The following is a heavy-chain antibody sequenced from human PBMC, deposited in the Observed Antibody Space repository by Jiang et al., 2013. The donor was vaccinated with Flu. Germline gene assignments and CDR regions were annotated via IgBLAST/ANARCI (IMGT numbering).Heavy chain of an antibody. Sequence: LLKPSETLSLTCDVSGGSFSTSYWSWIRQPPGKGLEWIGEIHQGEGTNYNPSLQSRVTLSLDTSKNQFSLKLTSVSAADTAVYYCTRGEDRAKTGYWGQGTLVTVSS. J-gene: IGHJ4*02. V-gene: IGHV4-34*01. D-gene: IGHD3-9*01. CDR3: TRGEDRAKTGY. CDR2: IHQGEGT. CDR1: GGSFSTSY.